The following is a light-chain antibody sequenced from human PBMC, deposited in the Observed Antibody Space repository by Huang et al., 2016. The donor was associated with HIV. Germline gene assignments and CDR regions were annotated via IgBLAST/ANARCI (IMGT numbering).Light chain of an antibody. Sequence: DIQMTQSPSSVSASVGDRVTITCRASQGISNWLAWYQQNPGKAPKLLIYAASTLQSGVPSRFSGSGSGTDFTLTISSLQPEDFATYYCQQANSFPRSITFGQGTRLEIK. CDR1: QGISNW. CDR2: AAS. V-gene: IGKV1-12*01. CDR3: QQANSFPRSIT. J-gene: IGKJ5*01.